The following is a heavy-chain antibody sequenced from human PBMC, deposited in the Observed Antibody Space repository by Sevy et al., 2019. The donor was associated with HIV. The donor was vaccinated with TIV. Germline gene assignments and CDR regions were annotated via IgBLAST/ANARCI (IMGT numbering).Heavy chain of an antibody. CDR2: ISYDGSNK. J-gene: IGHJ4*02. Sequence: GGSLRLSCAASGFTFSSYGMHWVRQAPGKGLEWVAVISYDGSNKYYEDSVKGRFTISRDNSKNTLYLQMNRLRAQDTPVYYCAKVERGIAAAGSSKGGDHLNFYYFDYWGQGTLVTVSS. D-gene: IGHD6-13*01. V-gene: IGHV3-30*18. CDR1: GFTFSSYG. CDR3: AKVERGIAAAGSSKGGDHLNFYYFDY.